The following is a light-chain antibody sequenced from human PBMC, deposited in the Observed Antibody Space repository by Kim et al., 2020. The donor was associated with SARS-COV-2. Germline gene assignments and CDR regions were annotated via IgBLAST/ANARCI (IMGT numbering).Light chain of an antibody. CDR3: SSRDSSGNHLV. CDR2: GKS. Sequence: AVGQAGRVTGEGDGLRGYDAGWYQRKAGRAPVLVVCGKSDRPSGSPDRFAGSSSGNTASLTITGAQAEEEADYDCSSRDSSGNHLVFGGGTKLTVL. J-gene: IGLJ2*01. V-gene: IGLV3-19*01. CDR1: GLRGYD.